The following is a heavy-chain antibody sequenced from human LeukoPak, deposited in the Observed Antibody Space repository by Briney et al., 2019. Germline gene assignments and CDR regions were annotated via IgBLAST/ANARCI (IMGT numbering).Heavy chain of an antibody. Sequence: PSETLSLTCTVSGGSISSYYLSWIRQPDGKGLEWIGRIYTSGSTNYNPSLKSRVTMSVDTSKNQFSLKLSSVTAADTAVYYCARTPMIAVAGTFDYWGQGTLVTVSS. D-gene: IGHD6-19*01. J-gene: IGHJ4*02. CDR1: GGSISSYY. V-gene: IGHV4-4*07. CDR2: IYTSGST. CDR3: ARTPMIAVAGTFDY.